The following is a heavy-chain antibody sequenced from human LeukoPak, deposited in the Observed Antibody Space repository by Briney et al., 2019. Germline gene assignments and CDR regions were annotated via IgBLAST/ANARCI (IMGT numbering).Heavy chain of an antibody. J-gene: IGHJ4*02. Sequence: PGGSLRLSCAASGLTFSSYAMSWVRQAPGKRLEWVSAISGSGGSTYYADSVKGRFTISRDNSKNTLYLQMNSLRAEDTAVYYCAQRIPTAGRTFDYWGQGTLVTVSS. CDR3: AQRIPTAGRTFDY. D-gene: IGHD6-13*01. CDR2: ISGSGGST. CDR1: GLTFSSYA. V-gene: IGHV3-23*01.